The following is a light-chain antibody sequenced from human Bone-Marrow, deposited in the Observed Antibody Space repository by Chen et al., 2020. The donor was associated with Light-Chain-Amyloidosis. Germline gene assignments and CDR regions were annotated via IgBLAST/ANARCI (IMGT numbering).Light chain of an antibody. J-gene: IGLJ2*01. CDR2: QDS. CDR1: KLGDKY. CDR3: QAWVITTVI. V-gene: IGLV3-1*01. Sequence: SYELTQPHSVSVSPGQTASITCSGDKLGDKYVCWYQQKPGQSPVLVIYQDSRRPSGIPERFSGSNSGNTATLTISGTQAMDEADYYCQAWVITTVIFGGGTKLTVL.